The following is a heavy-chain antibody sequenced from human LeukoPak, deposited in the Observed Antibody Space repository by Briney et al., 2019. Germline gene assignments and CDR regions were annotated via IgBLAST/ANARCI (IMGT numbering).Heavy chain of an antibody. CDR2: ISAYNGNT. CDR1: GYTFTSXG. CDR3: ARTHGYSGYDYVVY. J-gene: IGHJ4*02. Sequence: KXSCXAXGYTFTSXGISWVRQAPGQGXEWMGWISAYNGNTNYAQKLQGRVTMTTDTSTSTAYMELRSLRSDDTAVYYCARTHGYSGYDYVVYWGQGTLVTVSS. V-gene: IGHV1-18*01. D-gene: IGHD5-12*01.